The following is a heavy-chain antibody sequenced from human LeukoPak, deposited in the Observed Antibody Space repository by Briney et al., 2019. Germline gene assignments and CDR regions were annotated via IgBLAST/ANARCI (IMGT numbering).Heavy chain of an antibody. J-gene: IGHJ3*02. V-gene: IGHV4-59*01. CDR3: ARSPGGGFDI. CDR2: IYYSGRT. Sequence: SETLSLTCTVSGGSITNFYGGWIRQSPGKGRELIGYIYYSGRTNYSPSLNSRVSISVDTSKQQFSMNLSSVTAAATAVYYCARSPGGGFDIWGQGTMVTVSS. D-gene: IGHD2-15*01. CDR1: GGSITNFY.